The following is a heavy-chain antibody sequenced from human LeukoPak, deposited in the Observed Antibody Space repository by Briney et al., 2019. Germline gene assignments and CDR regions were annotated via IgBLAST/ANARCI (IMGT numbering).Heavy chain of an antibody. V-gene: IGHV3-21*01. CDR3: AREGEQWLVANWFDP. CDR2: ISSSSSYI. J-gene: IGHJ5*02. Sequence: PGGSLRLCWGASGFTVSSYSMNWVRQAPGKGLEWVSSISSSSSYIYYADSVKGRFTISRDNAKNSLYLQMNSLRAEDTAVYYCAREGEQWLVANWFDPWGQGTLVTVSS. D-gene: IGHD6-19*01. CDR1: GFTVSSYS.